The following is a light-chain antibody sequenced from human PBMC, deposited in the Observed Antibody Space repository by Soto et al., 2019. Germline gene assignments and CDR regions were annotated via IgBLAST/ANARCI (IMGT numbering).Light chain of an antibody. V-gene: IGKV3-20*01. CDR3: QQYRMSPNT. CDR1: QRVDDSH. J-gene: IGKJ5*01. CDR2: GAS. Sequence: VLKQSPGTLSLYKGERATLSCRASQRVDDSHLAWYQLRPGQAPRLLIYGASTRATGIPDRFSGSGSGTDFSLTIRGLKPEDFAVYYCQQYRMSPNTFGHRRLLEI.